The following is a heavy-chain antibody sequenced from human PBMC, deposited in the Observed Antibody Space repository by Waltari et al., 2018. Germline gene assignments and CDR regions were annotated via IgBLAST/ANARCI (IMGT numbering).Heavy chain of an antibody. D-gene: IGHD4-17*01. CDR3: ARGATTVTTSRYFDL. J-gene: IGHJ2*01. V-gene: IGHV4-38-2*01. CDR2: IYHSGST. CDR1: GYSISSGYY. Sequence: QVQLQESGPGLVKPSETLSLTCAVSGYSISSGYYWGWIRQPPGKGLEWIGSIYHSGSTYYNPSLKSRVTISVDTSKNQCSLKLSSVTAADTAVYYCARGATTVTTSRYFDLWGRGTLVTVSS.